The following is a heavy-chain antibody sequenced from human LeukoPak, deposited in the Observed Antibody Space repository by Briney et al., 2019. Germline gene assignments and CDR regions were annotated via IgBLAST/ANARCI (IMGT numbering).Heavy chain of an antibody. V-gene: IGHV3-30*04. J-gene: IGHJ6*03. Sequence: PGGSLRLSCAASGFTFSSYVMHWVRQAPGKGLEWVAIISYDGSNEYYADSVKGRFTISRDNAENSLYLQMNSLRAEDTAVYYCARDPYSGSYGDYYYYYMDVWGKGTTVTISS. CDR2: ISYDGSNE. CDR1: GFTFSSYV. CDR3: ARDPYSGSYGDYYYYYMDV. D-gene: IGHD1-26*01.